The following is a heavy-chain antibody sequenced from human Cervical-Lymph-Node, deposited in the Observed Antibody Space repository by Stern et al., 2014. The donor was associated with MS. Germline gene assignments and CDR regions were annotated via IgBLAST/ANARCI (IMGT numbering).Heavy chain of an antibody. CDR1: GGSISDYY. Sequence: QVQLQESGPGLVKPSETLSLTCSVSGGSISDYYWSWIRQPPGKGLEWIGYLYYSGSTKYNPSLNSRVTISVDTSKNQFSLKLSSVTAADTAVYYCARYLGSAYSPGWFDPWGQGTLVTVSS. CDR3: ARYLGSAYSPGWFDP. CDR2: LYYSGST. J-gene: IGHJ5*02. D-gene: IGHD3-10*01. V-gene: IGHV4-59*01.